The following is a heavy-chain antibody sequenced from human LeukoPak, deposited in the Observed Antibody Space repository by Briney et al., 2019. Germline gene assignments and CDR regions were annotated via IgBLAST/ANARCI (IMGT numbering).Heavy chain of an antibody. CDR2: IYPGDSDT. CDR1: GNSFTNYW. V-gene: IGHV5-51*01. CDR3: ARHDSSSWYT. Sequence: GEPLKISCKGSGNSFTNYWIGWVRQMPGKGLEWMGIIYPGDSDTRYSPSFQGQVTISVDKSINTAYLHWSRLKASDTAMYYCARHDSSSWYTWGQGTLVTVSS. D-gene: IGHD6-13*01. J-gene: IGHJ5*02.